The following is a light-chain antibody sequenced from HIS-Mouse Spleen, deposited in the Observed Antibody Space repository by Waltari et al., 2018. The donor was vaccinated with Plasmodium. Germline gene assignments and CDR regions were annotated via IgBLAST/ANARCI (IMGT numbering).Light chain of an antibody. V-gene: IGLV3-10*01. Sequence: SYELTQPPSVSVSPGQTARITCSGAALPKKYAYWYQQKSGQAPVLVIYEDSKRPSGIPEIFSGSSSGTMATLTISGAQVEDEADYYCYSTDSSGNHLWVFGGGTKLTVL. CDR1: ALPKKY. J-gene: IGLJ3*02. CDR2: EDS. CDR3: YSTDSSGNHLWV.